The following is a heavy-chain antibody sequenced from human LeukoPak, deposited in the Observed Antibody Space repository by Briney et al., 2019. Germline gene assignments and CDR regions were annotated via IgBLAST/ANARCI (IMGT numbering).Heavy chain of an antibody. J-gene: IGHJ4*02. Sequence: GASVKVSCKASGYTFTSYYMHWVRQAPGQGLEWMGIINPSGGSTSYAQKFQGRVTMTRDTSTSTVYMELSSLRSEDTTVYYCARDAGFWSGYPPGGDWGQGTLVTVPS. CDR1: GYTFTSYY. V-gene: IGHV1-46*01. CDR3: ARDAGFWSGYPPGGD. CDR2: INPSGGST. D-gene: IGHD3-3*01.